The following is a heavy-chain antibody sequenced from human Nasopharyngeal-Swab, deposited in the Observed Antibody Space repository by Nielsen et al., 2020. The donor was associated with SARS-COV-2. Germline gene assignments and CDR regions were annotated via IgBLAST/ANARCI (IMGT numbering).Heavy chain of an antibody. D-gene: IGHD6-13*01. J-gene: IGHJ4*02. CDR2: IYYNGNT. CDR3: VRSSSWYYFDY. CDR1: GDSIAYSTFY. Sequence: SETLSLTCTVSGDSIAYSTFYWGWLRQPPGKGLEWIVNIYYNGNTYQNPSLKSRLTISVDKSQNQFSLQLSSVTAADTAVYYCVRSSSWYYFDYWAQGTQVTVSS. V-gene: IGHV4-39*01.